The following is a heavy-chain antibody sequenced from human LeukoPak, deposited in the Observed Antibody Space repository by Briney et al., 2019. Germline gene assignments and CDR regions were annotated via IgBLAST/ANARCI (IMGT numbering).Heavy chain of an antibody. CDR1: GGTFSSYA. J-gene: IGHJ4*02. V-gene: IGHV1-69*05. Sequence: SVKVSCKASGGTFSSYAISLVRQAPGQGLEWMGRIIPIFGTANYAQKFQGRVTITTDESTSTAYMELSRLRSQDTAVYYCARWTTGEYYFDYWGQGTLVTVSS. D-gene: IGHD3-16*01. CDR2: IIPIFGTA. CDR3: ARWTTGEYYFDY.